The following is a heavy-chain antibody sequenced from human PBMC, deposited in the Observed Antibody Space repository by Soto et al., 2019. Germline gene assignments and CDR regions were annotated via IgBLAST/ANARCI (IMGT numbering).Heavy chain of an antibody. CDR1: GYTFTSYA. J-gene: IGHJ4*02. CDR2: INAGNGNT. V-gene: IGHV1-3*01. Sequence: ASVKVSCKASGYTFTSYAMHWVRQAPGQRLEWMGWINAGNGNTKYSQKFQGRVTITRDTSASTAYMELSSLRSEDTAVYYCARDQSVARASYDFWSGYSYWGQGTLVTVSS. CDR3: ARDQSVARASYDFWSGYSY. D-gene: IGHD3-3*01.